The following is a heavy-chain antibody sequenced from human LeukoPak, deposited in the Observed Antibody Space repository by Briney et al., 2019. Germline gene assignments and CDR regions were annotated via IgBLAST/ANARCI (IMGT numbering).Heavy chain of an antibody. V-gene: IGHV1-46*01. D-gene: IGHD2-8*01. CDR2: INPSGGST. J-gene: IGHJ4*02. CDR1: GYTFTSYY. Sequence: ASVKVSCKASGYTFTSYYMHWVRPAPGQGLEWMGIINPSGGSTSYAQKFQGRVTMTRDTSTSTVYMELSSLRSEDTAVYYCARDKCTNGVCYTWDYWGQGTLVTVSS. CDR3: ARDKCTNGVCYTWDY.